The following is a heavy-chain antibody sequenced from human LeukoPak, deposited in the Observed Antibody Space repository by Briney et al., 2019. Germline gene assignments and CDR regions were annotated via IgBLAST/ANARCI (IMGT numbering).Heavy chain of an antibody. J-gene: IGHJ4*02. CDR2: ISGSSDTT. CDR1: GFTFSSYA. D-gene: IGHD3-3*01. V-gene: IGHV3-23*01. CDR3: ATKLRFLEWSIPADY. Sequence: GGSLRLSCAASGFTFSSYAMSWVRQAPGKGLEWGSVISGSSDTTYYADSVQGRFTISRDNSKNTLYLQMNNLRAEDTAVYYCATKLRFLEWSIPADYWSQGTLVTVSS.